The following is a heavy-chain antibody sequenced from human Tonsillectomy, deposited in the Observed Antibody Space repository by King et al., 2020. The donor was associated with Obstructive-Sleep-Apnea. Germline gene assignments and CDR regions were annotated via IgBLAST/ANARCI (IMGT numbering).Heavy chain of an antibody. Sequence: LQLQESGPGLVKPSETLSLTCTVSGGSISSYYWSWMRQPPGKGLEWIGYIYYSGSTNYNPSLKSRVTISVDTSKNQFSLKLSAVTAADTAVYYCASGKVRGVIINYYYYGMDVWGQGTTVTVSS. CDR2: IYYSGST. CDR3: ASGKVRGVIINYYYYGMDV. D-gene: IGHD3-10*01. J-gene: IGHJ6*02. V-gene: IGHV4-59*01. CDR1: GGSISSYY.